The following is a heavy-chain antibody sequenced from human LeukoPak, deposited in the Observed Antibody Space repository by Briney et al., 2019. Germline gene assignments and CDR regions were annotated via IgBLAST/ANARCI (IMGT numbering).Heavy chain of an antibody. J-gene: IGHJ3*02. Sequence: ASVKVSCKASGYTFTSYGISWVRQAPGQGLVWMGWISAYNGNTNYAQKLQGRVTMTTDTSTSTAYMELRSLRSDDTAVYYCAREVEYQLLWSDAFDIWGQGTMVTVSS. V-gene: IGHV1-18*01. CDR3: AREVEYQLLWSDAFDI. CDR1: GYTFTSYG. CDR2: ISAYNGNT. D-gene: IGHD2-2*01.